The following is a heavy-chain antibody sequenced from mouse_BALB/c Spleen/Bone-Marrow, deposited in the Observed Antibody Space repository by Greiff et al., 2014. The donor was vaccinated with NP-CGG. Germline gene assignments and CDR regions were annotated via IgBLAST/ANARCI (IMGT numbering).Heavy chain of an antibody. D-gene: IGHD2-14*01. CDR3: ARWRYGYAMDY. CDR1: GFTFSSFG. J-gene: IGHJ4*01. CDR2: ISSGSSTI. Sequence: EVKVEESGGGLVQPGGSRKLSCAASGFTFSSFGMHWVRQAPEKGLEWVAYISSGSSTIYYADTVKGRFTISRDNPENTLFLQMTSLRSEDTAMYYCARWRYGYAMDYWGQGTSVTVSS. V-gene: IGHV5-17*02.